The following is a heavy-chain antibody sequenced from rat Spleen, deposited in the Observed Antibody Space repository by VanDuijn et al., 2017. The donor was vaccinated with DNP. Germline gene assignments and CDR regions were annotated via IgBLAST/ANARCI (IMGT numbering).Heavy chain of an antibody. Sequence: QVQLKESGPGLVQPSQTLSLTCTVSGFSLSSYHVSWVRQPPGKGLEWMGVIWDDGSTAYNSALKSRLSISRDTSKSQVFLKMNSLQTEDTAMYFCARKGLYFDYWGQGVTVTVSS. CDR1: GFSLSSYH. J-gene: IGHJ2*01. CDR2: IWDDGST. CDR3: ARKGLYFDY. V-gene: IGHV2-16*01.